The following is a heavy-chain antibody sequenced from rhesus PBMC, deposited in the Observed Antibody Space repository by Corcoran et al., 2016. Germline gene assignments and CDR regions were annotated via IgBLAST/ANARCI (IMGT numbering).Heavy chain of an antibody. CDR3: TRERGLRGYFEF. V-gene: IGHV1S9*01. D-gene: IGHD2-39*01. CDR1: GSTFPSYY. J-gene: IGHJ1*01. Sequence: QVQLVQSGAEVKKPGASVTLSCTASGSTFPSYYITWVRPAPGPVLEWMGWINPSKGNTGYAQKFQGRVTRTRDTSTSTAYMELSSLRSEDTAVYYCTRERGLRGYFEFWGQGALVTVSS. CDR2: INPSKGNT.